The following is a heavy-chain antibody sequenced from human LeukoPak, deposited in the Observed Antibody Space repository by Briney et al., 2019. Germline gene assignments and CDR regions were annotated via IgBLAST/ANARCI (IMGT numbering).Heavy chain of an antibody. V-gene: IGHV3-23*01. J-gene: IGHJ4*02. CDR2: ISDSGGYT. CDR1: GFTFSRSA. Sequence: GGSLRLSCAASGFTFSRSALSWVRQAPGQGLEWFSIISDSGGYTYYADSVKGRFTISRDNSKNTLYLQMNSLRAEDTAVYYCAKDLVAWELLTVLDYWGQGTLVTVSS. CDR3: AKDLVAWELLTVLDY. D-gene: IGHD1-26*01.